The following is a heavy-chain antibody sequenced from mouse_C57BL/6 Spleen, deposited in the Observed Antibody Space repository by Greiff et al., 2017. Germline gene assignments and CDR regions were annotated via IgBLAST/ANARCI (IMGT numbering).Heavy chain of an antibody. Sequence: VQLQQSGAELVKPGASVKISCKASGYAFSSYWMNWVKQRPGKGLERIGQIYPGDGDTNYNGKFKGKATLTADKSSSTAYMQLSSLTSEDSAVYFCARITTVVATNYFDYWGQGTTLTVSS. V-gene: IGHV1-80*01. CDR1: GYAFSSYW. CDR2: IYPGDGDT. J-gene: IGHJ2*01. D-gene: IGHD1-1*01. CDR3: ARITTVVATNYFDY.